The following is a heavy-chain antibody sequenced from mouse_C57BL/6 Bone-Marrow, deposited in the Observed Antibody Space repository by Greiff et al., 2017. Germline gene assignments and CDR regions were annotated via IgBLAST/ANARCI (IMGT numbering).Heavy chain of an antibody. J-gene: IGHJ2*01. Sequence: QVQLQQSGAELARPGASVKLSCKASGYTFTSYGISWVKQRTGQGLEWIGEIYPRSGNTYYNEKFKGKATLTADKSSSTAYMELRSLTSEDSAVYFCGRRYYGSSWQDYWGQGTTLTVSS. D-gene: IGHD1-1*01. V-gene: IGHV1-81*01. CDR3: GRRYYGSSWQDY. CDR2: IYPRSGNT. CDR1: GYTFTSYG.